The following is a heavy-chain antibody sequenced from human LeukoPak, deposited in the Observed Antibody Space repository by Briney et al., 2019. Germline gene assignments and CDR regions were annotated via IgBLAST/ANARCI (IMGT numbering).Heavy chain of an antibody. CDR2: IYTSGST. CDR1: GGSISSYY. V-gene: IGHV4-4*07. CDR3: ARWSVGSSGWYSWFDP. Sequence: SETLSLTCTVSGGSISSYYWSWIRQPAGKGLEWIGRIYTSGSTNYNPPLKSRVTMSVDTSKNQFSLKLSSVTAADTAVYYCARWSVGSSGWYSWFDPWGQGTLVTVSS. D-gene: IGHD6-19*01. J-gene: IGHJ5*02.